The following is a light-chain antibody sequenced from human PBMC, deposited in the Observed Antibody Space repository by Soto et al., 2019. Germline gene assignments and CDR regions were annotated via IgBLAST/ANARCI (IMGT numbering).Light chain of an antibody. V-gene: IGLV1-47*02. J-gene: IGLJ3*02. CDR1: FSNIGSNY. Sequence: QSVLTQPPSASGTPGQRVTISCSGRFSNIGSNYVYWYQQLPGTAPKLLIFTNGQRTSGVPGRFSGSKSGTSASLAISGLRSEDEADYYCAVWDDSLRGWVFGGGTKVTVL. CDR3: AVWDDSLRGWV. CDR2: TNG.